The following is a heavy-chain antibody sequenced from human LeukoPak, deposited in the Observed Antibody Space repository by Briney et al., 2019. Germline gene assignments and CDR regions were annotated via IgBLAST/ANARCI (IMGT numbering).Heavy chain of an antibody. V-gene: IGHV3-23*01. D-gene: IGHD5-18*01. CDR1: GFTFSSYA. Sequence: GGSLRLSCAASGFTFSSYAMSWFRQAPGKGLDWVSAISGAGGSTYYADSVKGRFTISRDNPRDNFENTLYLQMNSLRAEDTAVYYCARDGRGYSYAGVGHAFDIWGQGTMVTVSS. J-gene: IGHJ3*02. CDR2: ISGAGGST. CDR3: ARDGRGYSYAGVGHAFDI.